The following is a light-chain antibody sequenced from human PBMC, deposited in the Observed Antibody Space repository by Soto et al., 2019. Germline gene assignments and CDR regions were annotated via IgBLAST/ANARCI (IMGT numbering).Light chain of an antibody. J-gene: IGKJ2*01. CDR3: QQYNNWPPWYT. Sequence: EIVMTQSPATLSVSPGERATLSCRASQSVSSNLAWYQQKPGQAPRLLIYGASTRATGIPARFSGSGSGTEFTLTISSLLSEDFAVYYCQQYNNWPPWYTFGQGTKLDIK. CDR1: QSVSSN. V-gene: IGKV3-15*01. CDR2: GAS.